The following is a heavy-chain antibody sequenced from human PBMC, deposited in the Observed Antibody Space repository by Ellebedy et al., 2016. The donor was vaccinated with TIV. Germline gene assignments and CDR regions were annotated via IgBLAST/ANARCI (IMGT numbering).Heavy chain of an antibody. CDR1: GYTFTSYG. D-gene: IGHD1-26*01. V-gene: IGHV1-18*01. CDR2: ISAYNGNT. CDR3: ATLPLIVGATTFDY. J-gene: IGHJ4*02. Sequence: ASVKVSCKASGYTFTSYGISWVRQAPGQGLEWMGWISAYNGNTNYAQKLQGRVTMTTDTSTDTAYMELSSLRSEDTAVYYCATLPLIVGATTFDYWGQGTLVTVSS.